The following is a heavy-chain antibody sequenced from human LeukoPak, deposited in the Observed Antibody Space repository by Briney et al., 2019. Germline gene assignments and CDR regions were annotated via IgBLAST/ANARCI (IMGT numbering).Heavy chain of an antibody. V-gene: IGHV3-11*06. CDR3: ARAGDYLHYYYYYGMDV. CDR2: ISSSSSYT. Sequence: GGSLRLSCAAPGFTFSDYYMSWIRQAPGKGLEWVSYISSSSSYTNYADSVKGRFTISRDNAKNSLYLQMNSLRAEDTAVYYCARAGDYLHYYYYYGMDVWGKGTTVTVSS. D-gene: IGHD4-17*01. CDR1: GFTFSDYY. J-gene: IGHJ6*04.